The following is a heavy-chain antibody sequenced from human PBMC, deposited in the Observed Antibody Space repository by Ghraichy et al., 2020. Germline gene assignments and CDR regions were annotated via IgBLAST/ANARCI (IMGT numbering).Heavy chain of an antibody. J-gene: IGHJ6*02. CDR2: TYYRSKWYR. CDR1: GDSVSSNSAS. V-gene: IGHV6-1*01. CDR3: ARGWGTGGLDYYYGMDV. D-gene: IGHD3-16*01. Sequence: SQTLSLTCAISGDSVSSNSASWNWIRQSPSRGLEWLGRTYYRSKWYRDYAESVKSRITINPDTSKNQLSLQMNSVTPDETAVYYCARGWGTGGLDYYYGMDVWGQGTTVTVSS.